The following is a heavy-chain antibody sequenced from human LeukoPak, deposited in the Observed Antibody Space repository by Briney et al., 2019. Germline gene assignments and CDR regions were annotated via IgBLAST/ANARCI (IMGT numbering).Heavy chain of an antibody. Sequence: SETLSLTCTVSGGSISSSGYYWGWIRQPPGKGLEWIGCFYYGGSTYYNPSLKSRVTMSVDASKNQFSLNLSSVTAADTAVYYCARVNWKKRRGYSYGSHFWFDPWGQGTLVTVSS. J-gene: IGHJ5*02. V-gene: IGHV4-39*07. D-gene: IGHD5-18*01. CDR3: ARVNWKKRRGYSYGSHFWFDP. CDR2: FYYGGST. CDR1: GGSISSSGYY.